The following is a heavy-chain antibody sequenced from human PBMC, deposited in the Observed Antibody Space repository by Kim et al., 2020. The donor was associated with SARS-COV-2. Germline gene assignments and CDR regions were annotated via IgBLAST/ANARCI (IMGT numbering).Heavy chain of an antibody. J-gene: IGHJ6*02. CDR3: ARVSRFRAGTYDYFYYAMDV. D-gene: IGHD3-10*01. CDR1: GFTFNTYW. V-gene: IGHV3-74*01. CDR2: MNSDGSSR. Sequence: GGSLRLSCAASGFTFNTYWMHWVRQAPGKGLVWVARMNSDGSSRGYVDSVKGRFTISRDNAKNTLYLQMNSLRVDDTAVYFCARVSRFRAGTYDYFYYAMDVWGQGTTVTFSS.